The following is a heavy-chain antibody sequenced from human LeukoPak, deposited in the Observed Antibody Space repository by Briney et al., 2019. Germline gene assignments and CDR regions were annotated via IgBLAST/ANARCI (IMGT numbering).Heavy chain of an antibody. CDR2: VNHRGST. CDR1: GGSFSGLY. V-gene: IGHV4-34*01. Sequence: SETLSLTCAVYGGSFSGLYWSWIRQPPGKGLEWIGEVNHRGSTNYNPSLKSRVAISVDTSNNQFSLTLSSVTAADTAVYYSARPAVDSRSYYSRVHIRGYHFDYWGQGTLVTVSS. D-gene: IGHD3-22*01. CDR3: ARPAVDSRSYYSRVHIRGYHFDY. J-gene: IGHJ4*02.